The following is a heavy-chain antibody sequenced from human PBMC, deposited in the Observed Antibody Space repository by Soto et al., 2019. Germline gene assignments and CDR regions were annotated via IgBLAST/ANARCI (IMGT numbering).Heavy chain of an antibody. CDR3: ARATSDRAMVFDY. Sequence: PGGSLRLSCATSGFTFSSYAMVWVRQAAEKGLEWVASISNNGDTAYYADSVKGRFTISRGNSENTLYLQMNGLRADDTAVYHCARATSDRAMVFDYWGQGTLVTVSS. D-gene: IGHD5-18*01. V-gene: IGHV3-23*01. CDR1: GFTFSSYA. J-gene: IGHJ4*02. CDR2: ISNNGDTA.